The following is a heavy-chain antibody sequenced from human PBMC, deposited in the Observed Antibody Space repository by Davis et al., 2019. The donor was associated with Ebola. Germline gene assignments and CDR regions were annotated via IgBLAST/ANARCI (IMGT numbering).Heavy chain of an antibody. D-gene: IGHD3-3*01. J-gene: IGHJ3*02. CDR3: ARVITIFGVVIYHAFDI. V-gene: IGHV1-18*01. CDR2: ISAYNGNT. Sequence: ASVKVSCKASGYTFTSYAISWVRQAPGQGLEWMGWISAYNGNTNYAQKFQGRVTITADESTSTAYMELSSLRSEDTAVYYCARVITIFGVVIYHAFDIWGQGTMVTVSS. CDR1: GYTFTSYA.